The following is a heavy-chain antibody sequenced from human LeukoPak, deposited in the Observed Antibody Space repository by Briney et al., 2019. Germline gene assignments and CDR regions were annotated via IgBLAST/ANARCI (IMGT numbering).Heavy chain of an antibody. Sequence: SETLSLTCTVSGGSISSSSYYCSWIRQPAGKGLEWIGRIYTSGSTNYNPSLKSRVTISVDTSKNQFSLKLSSVTAADTAVYYCARGQQLEGHYFDYWGQGTLVTGSS. J-gene: IGHJ4*02. D-gene: IGHD6-13*01. CDR1: GGSISSSSYY. CDR3: ARGQQLEGHYFDY. V-gene: IGHV4-61*02. CDR2: IYTSGST.